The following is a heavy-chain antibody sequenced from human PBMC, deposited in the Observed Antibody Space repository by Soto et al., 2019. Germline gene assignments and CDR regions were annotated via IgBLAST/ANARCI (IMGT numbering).Heavy chain of an antibody. D-gene: IGHD5-12*01. Sequence: TGGSLRLSCAASGFGVRHYFMSWMRQAPGQGLEWVSYIGPYGNSKYYADSVKGRFTISRDDAKESLCLDMNNLRAEDTAVYYCARDDYTYGVYWGQGSLVTVSS. CDR2: IGPYGNSK. CDR3: ARDDYTYGVY. CDR1: GFGVRHYF. V-gene: IGHV3-11*01. J-gene: IGHJ4*02.